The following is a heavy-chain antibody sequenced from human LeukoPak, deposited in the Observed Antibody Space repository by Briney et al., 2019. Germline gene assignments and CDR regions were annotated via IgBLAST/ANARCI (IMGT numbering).Heavy chain of an antibody. J-gene: IGHJ4*02. CDR2: IYYSGST. D-gene: IGHD6-19*01. CDR3: ARYQYSSGWYYFDY. Sequence: LRLSCAASGFTFSSYAMHWVRQHPGKGLEWIGYIYYSGSTYYNPSLKGRITISVATSKNQFSLRLSSVTAADTAVYYCARYQYSSGWYYFDYWGQGTLVTVSS. CDR1: GFTFSSYAMH. V-gene: IGHV4-31*02.